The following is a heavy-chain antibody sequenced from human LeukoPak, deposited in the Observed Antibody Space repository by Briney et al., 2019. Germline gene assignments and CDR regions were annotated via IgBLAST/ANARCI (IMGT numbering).Heavy chain of an antibody. V-gene: IGHV4-31*03. CDR3: ARGEMATIHYFDY. CDR1: GGSISSGGYY. J-gene: IGHJ4*02. Sequence: SETLSLTCTVSGGSISSGGYYWSWLRQHPGKGLEWIGYIYYSGSTYYNPSLKSRVTISVDTSKNQFSLKLSSVTAADTAVYYCARGEMATIHYFDYWGQGTLVTVSS. D-gene: IGHD5-24*01. CDR2: IYYSGST.